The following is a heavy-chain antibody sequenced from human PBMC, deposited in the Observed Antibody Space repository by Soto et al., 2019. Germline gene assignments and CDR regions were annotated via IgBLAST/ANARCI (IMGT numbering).Heavy chain of an antibody. V-gene: IGHV4-59*01. D-gene: IGHD2-2*01. CDR2: IYHSGST. CDR3: ARDGSCSSTRCYEGNWFDP. CDR1: GGSITNYY. J-gene: IGHJ5*02. Sequence: QVRLQESGPGLVKPSETLSLTCTVSGGSITNYYWSWIRQSPGKGLEWIGHIYHSGSTKYNPSRKSRVTISIDTSKNQFSLKLNSVTAADTAVYSCARDGSCSSTRCYEGNWFDPWGQGTLVTVSS.